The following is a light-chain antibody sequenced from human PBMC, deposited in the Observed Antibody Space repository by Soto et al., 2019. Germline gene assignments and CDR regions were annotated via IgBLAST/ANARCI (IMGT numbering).Light chain of an antibody. V-gene: IGKV3-20*01. J-gene: IGKJ5*01. Sequence: DIVVTQSPATLSASPGERVTLSCRASQFVSSRLAWYQRRPGQVPRLLIYDTSTRAPGIPDRFSGSGSGTDFTLTISRLEPEDFAVYYCQQHGRSPITFGQGTRLEIK. CDR1: QFVSSR. CDR2: DTS. CDR3: QQHGRSPIT.